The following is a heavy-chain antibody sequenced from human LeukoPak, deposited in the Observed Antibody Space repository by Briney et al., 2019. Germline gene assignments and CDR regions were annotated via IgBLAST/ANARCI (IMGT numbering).Heavy chain of an antibody. D-gene: IGHD1-26*01. CDR1: GFTFSSYA. V-gene: IGHV3-30*04. CDR3: ARDLLGEVGAKASDY. Sequence: GGSLRLSCAASGFTFSSYAMHWVRQAPGKGLEWVAVISYDGSNKYYADSVKGRFTISRDNSKNTLYLQMNSLRAEDTAVYYCARDLLGEVGAKASDYWGQGTLVTVSS. CDR2: ISYDGSNK. J-gene: IGHJ4*02.